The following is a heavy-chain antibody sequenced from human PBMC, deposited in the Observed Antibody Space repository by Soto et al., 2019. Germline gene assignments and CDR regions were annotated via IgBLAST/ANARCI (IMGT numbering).Heavy chain of an antibody. Sequence: SETLSLTCTVSGYSISSGSYWGWIRQPPGKGPEWIASIYHGGTTFYNPSLKSRVTVSVDTSTNQFSLKLRSMTAADTAVYYCARAHVMVVAGNAFDYWGHGTMVTVYS. D-gene: IGHD6-19*01. J-gene: IGHJ4*01. CDR3: ARAHVMVVAGNAFDY. CDR1: GYSISSGSY. V-gene: IGHV4-38-2*02. CDR2: IYHGGTT.